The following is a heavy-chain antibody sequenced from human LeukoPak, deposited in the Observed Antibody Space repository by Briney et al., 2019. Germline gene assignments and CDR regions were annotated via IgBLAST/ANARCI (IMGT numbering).Heavy chain of an antibody. V-gene: IGHV5-51*01. D-gene: IGHD1-14*01. CDR3: ARHSQGWYDYYIDV. CDR2: IYSRDSDT. Sequence: GSPKISCKGSGYSLTSYWIGWVRQMPGKGLEWIGIIYSRDSDTRYSPSFQGQVTMSADTSMSTAYLQWSCLKASDTAMYYCARHSQGWYDYYIDVWGKGTTVTVSS. CDR1: GYSLTSYW. J-gene: IGHJ6*03.